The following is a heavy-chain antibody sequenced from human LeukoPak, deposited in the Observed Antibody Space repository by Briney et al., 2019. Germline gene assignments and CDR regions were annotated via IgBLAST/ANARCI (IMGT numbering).Heavy chain of an antibody. V-gene: IGHV3-30*18. CDR3: AKDFRGATEFRKQVYFGY. J-gene: IGHJ4*02. Sequence: GGSLRLSCAASGFTFSSYGMHWVRQAPGKGLEWVAVISYDGSNKYYADSVKGRFTISRDNSKNTLYLQMNSLRAEDTAVYYCAKDFRGATEFRKQVYFGYWGQGTLVTVSS. CDR2: ISYDGSNK. D-gene: IGHD1-26*01. CDR1: GFTFSSYG.